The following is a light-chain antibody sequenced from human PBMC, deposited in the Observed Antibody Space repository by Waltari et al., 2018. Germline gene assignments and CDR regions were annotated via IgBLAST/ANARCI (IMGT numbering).Light chain of an antibody. CDR3: QQRSNWPGT. CDR1: HSVGSH. CDR2: DAS. Sequence: ENVLTQSPATLSLSPGERATLSCRASHSVGSHLAWYQQKPGQAPRLLIYDASNGATGIPARFSGSGSETDFTLTISGVEPEDFAVYYCQQRSNWPGTFGPGTKVDIK. V-gene: IGKV3-11*01. J-gene: IGKJ3*01.